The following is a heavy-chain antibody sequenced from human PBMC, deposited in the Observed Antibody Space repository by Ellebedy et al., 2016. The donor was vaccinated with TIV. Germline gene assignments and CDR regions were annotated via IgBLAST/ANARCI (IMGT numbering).Heavy chain of an antibody. CDR3: ARHVHYSSSWYVWFDP. V-gene: IGHV5-51*01. J-gene: IGHJ5*02. CDR2: IYPGDSDT. CDR1: GYSFTSYW. Sequence: GESLKISCQGSGYSFTSYWIGWVRQMPGKGLEWIGIIYPGDSDTRYSPSFQVQVTIPADKSISTAYLQWSSLKASDTAMYYCARHVHYSSSWYVWFDPWGQGTLVTVS. D-gene: IGHD6-13*01.